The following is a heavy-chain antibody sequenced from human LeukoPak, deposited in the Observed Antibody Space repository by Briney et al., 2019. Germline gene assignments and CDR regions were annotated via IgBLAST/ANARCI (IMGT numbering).Heavy chain of an antibody. CDR1: GFTFSSYA. V-gene: IGHV3-30*04. J-gene: IGHJ4*02. D-gene: IGHD3-22*01. CDR2: ISYDGSNK. CDR3: ARDSTYYYDSSGYIFDY. Sequence: GSLRLSCAASGFTFSSYAMHWVRQAPGKGLEWVAVISYDGSNKYYADSVKGRFTISRDNSKNTLYLQMNSLRAEDTAVYYCARDSTYYYDSSGYIFDYWGQGTLVTVSS.